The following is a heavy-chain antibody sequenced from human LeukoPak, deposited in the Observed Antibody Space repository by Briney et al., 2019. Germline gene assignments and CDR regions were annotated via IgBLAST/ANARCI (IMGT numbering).Heavy chain of an antibody. CDR1: GYTFTGYY. J-gene: IGHJ4*02. D-gene: IGHD1-26*01. V-gene: IGHV1-2*02. Sequence: ASVKVSCKAFGYTFTGYYMHWVRQAPGQGLEWMGWINPNSGGTNYAQKFQGRVTMTRDTSISTAYMELSRLRADDTAVYYCTRDMYSGSYQPFDYWGQGTLVTVSS. CDR3: TRDMYSGSYQPFDY. CDR2: INPNSGGT.